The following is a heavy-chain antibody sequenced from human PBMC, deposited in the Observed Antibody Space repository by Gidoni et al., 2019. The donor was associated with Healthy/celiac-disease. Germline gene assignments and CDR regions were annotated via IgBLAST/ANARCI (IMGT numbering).Heavy chain of an antibody. CDR2: ISWNSGSI. CDR1: GFPFDDYA. D-gene: IGHD3-22*01. CDR3: AKDMNGYYYDSSGYPSYFDY. Sequence: EVQLVESGGGLVQPGRSLRLSCAASGFPFDDYAMHWVRQAPGKGLEWVSVISWNSGSIGYADSVKCRFTISRDNAKNSLYLQMNSLRAEDTALYYCAKDMNGYYYDSSGYPSYFDYWGQGTLVTVSS. J-gene: IGHJ4*02. V-gene: IGHV3-9*01.